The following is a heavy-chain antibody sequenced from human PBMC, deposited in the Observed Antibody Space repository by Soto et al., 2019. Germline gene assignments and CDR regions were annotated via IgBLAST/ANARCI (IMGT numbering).Heavy chain of an antibody. Sequence: PSETLSLTCTVSGGSISSSSYYWGWIRQPPGKGLEWIGSIYYSGSTYYNPSLKSRVTISVDTSKNQFSLKLSSVTAADTAVYYCARFPAVAARSFGFVYWGQGTLVTVSS. CDR3: ARFPAVAARSFGFVY. V-gene: IGHV4-39*01. D-gene: IGHD6-19*01. CDR2: IYYSGST. CDR1: GGSISSSSYY. J-gene: IGHJ4*02.